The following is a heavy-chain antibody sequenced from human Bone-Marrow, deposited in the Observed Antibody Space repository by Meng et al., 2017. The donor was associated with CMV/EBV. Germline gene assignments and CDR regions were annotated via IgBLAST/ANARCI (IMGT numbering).Heavy chain of an antibody. V-gene: IGHV1-18*01. CDR3: ARDRGVAVGSGLKFDL. Sequence: SVKVSCKASVYMFTTYGISWVRQAPGQGLEWLGWIVIYDGNTDYTQKLQGRVTLTTDTFTSTAYMELTSLRSDDTAVYYCARDRGVAVGSGLKFDLWGQGTLVTVSS. CDR1: VYMFTTYG. J-gene: IGHJ5*02. CDR2: IVIYDGNT. D-gene: IGHD3-10*01.